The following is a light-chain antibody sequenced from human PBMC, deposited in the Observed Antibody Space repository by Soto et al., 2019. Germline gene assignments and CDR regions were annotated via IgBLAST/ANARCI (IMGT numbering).Light chain of an antibody. V-gene: IGKV1-5*01. Sequence: DIQVTQFPSTLSASVGDRVTITCRASQNINTLLAWYQQKPGKAPQLLIYDASTVESGVPSRFSGSGSGTEFTLSISSLQPDDFATYYCQQHYIHWTFGQGTKVDIK. CDR3: QQHYIHWT. CDR1: QNINTL. J-gene: IGKJ1*01. CDR2: DAS.